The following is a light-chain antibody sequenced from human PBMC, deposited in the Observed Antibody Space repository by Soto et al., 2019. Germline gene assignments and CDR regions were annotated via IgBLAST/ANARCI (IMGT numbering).Light chain of an antibody. CDR3: QDYGSSPQT. Sequence: EVVLTQSPGTLSLSPGERATLSCRASQTVTSNYLAWYQQKPGQAPRLLIYGASSRATDIPDRFSGSGSGTDFTLTISRLEPEDFAVYYCQDYGSSPQTFGQGTKVDIK. J-gene: IGKJ1*01. V-gene: IGKV3-20*01. CDR2: GAS. CDR1: QTVTSNY.